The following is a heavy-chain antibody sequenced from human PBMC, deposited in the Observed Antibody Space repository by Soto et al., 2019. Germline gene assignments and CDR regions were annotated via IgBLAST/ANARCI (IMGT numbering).Heavy chain of an antibody. J-gene: IGHJ6*02. D-gene: IGHD3-3*01. CDR2: IYYSGST. V-gene: IGHV4-59*08. CDR1: GGSISSYY. CDR3: ARHRAAYYDFWSGYSLYGDYYGMDV. Sequence: SETLSLTCTVSGGSISSYYWSWIRQPPGKGLEWIGYIYYSGSTNYNPSLKSRVTISVDTSKNQFSLKLSSVTAADTAVYYCARHRAAYYDFWSGYSLYGDYYGMDVWGQGTTVT.